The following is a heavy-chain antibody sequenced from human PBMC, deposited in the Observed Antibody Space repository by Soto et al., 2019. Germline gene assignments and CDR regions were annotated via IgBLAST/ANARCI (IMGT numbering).Heavy chain of an antibody. D-gene: IGHD6-13*01. CDR2: IYYSGST. V-gene: IGHV4-39*01. J-gene: IGHJ6*02. Sequence: QLQLQESGPGLVKPSETLSLTCTVSGGSISSSSYYWGWIRQPPGKGLEWIGSIYYSGSTYYNPSLKSRVTISVDTSKNQFSLKLSSVTAADTAGYYCARHENEKSGYSSSGYSRFDYYYYGMDVWGQGTTVTVSS. CDR3: ARHENEKSGYSSSGYSRFDYYYYGMDV. CDR1: GGSISSSSYY.